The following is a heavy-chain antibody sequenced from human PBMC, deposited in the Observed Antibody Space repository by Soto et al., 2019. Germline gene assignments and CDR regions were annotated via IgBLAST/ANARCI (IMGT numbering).Heavy chain of an antibody. V-gene: IGHV4-59*01. CDR3: ARGGSSWYVSYFDY. Sequence: SETLSLTCTASGGSISSYYWSWIRQPPGKGLEWIGYIYYSGSTNYNPSLKSRVTISVDTSKNQFSLKLSSVTAADTAVYYCARGGSSWYVSYFDYWGQGTLVTVSS. J-gene: IGHJ4*02. D-gene: IGHD6-13*01. CDR2: IYYSGST. CDR1: GGSISSYY.